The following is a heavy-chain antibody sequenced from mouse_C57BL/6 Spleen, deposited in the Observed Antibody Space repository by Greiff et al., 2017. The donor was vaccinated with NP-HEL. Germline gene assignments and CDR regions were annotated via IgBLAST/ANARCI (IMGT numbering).Heavy chain of an antibody. CDR3: ARRGWLLREIYYFDY. V-gene: IGHV1-19*01. J-gene: IGHJ2*01. CDR2: INPYNGGT. CDR1: GYTFTDYY. Sequence: EVQLQQSGPVLVKPGASVKMSCKASGYTFTDYYMNWVKQSHGKSLEWIGVINPYNGGTSYNQKFKGKATLTVDKSSSTAYMELNSLTSEDSAVYYCARRGWLLREIYYFDYWGQGTTLTVSS. D-gene: IGHD2-3*01.